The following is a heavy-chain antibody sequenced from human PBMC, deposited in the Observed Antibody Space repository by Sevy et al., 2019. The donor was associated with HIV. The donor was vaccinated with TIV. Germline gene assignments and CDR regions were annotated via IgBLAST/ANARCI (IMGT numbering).Heavy chain of an antibody. J-gene: IGHJ3*02. V-gene: IGHV4-34*01. CDR3: ARHCSGTSCSHAFDI. CDR2: INHSGST. Sequence: SGTLSLTCAVYGGSFSGYYWSWIRQPPGKGLEWIGEINHSGSTNYNPSLKSRVTISGDTSKNQFSLELSSVTAADTAVYYCARHCSGTSCSHAFDIWGQGTMVTVSS. CDR1: GGSFSGYY. D-gene: IGHD2-2*01.